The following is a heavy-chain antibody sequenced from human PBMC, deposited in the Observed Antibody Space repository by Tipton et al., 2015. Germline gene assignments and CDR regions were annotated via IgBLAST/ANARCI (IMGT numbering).Heavy chain of an antibody. D-gene: IGHD2-15*01. CDR2: VYHLGGT. J-gene: IGHJ4*02. Sequence: TLSLTCTVSGDSISSGSYHWAWIRQPPGKGLEYIGSVYHLGGTLYNPSLQSRVNISIDTSKNTFFLKTDSVTAADTAVYYCARGTPFRFWGRGTLVTVSS. CDR3: ARGTPFRF. CDR1: GDSISSGSYH. V-gene: IGHV4-39*01.